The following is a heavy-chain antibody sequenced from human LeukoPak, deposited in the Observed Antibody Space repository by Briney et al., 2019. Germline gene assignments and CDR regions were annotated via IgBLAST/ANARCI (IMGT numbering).Heavy chain of an antibody. D-gene: IGHD5-18*01. V-gene: IGHV4-39*01. CDR2: IYYSGST. CDR1: GGSISSSSYY. Sequence: PSETLFLTCTVSGGSISSSSYYWGWIRQPPGKGLEWIGSIYYSGSTYYNPSLKSRVTISVDTSKNQFSLKLSSVTAADTAVYYCARTWIQLYNWFDPWGQGTLVTVSS. CDR3: ARTWIQLYNWFDP. J-gene: IGHJ5*02.